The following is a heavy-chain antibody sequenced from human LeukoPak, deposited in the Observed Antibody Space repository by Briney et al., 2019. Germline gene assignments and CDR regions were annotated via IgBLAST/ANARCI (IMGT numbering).Heavy chain of an antibody. CDR2: IYTSGST. Sequence: SETLSLTCTVSGGSISSYYWSWIRQPPGKGLEWIGYIYTSGSTNYNPSIKSRVTISVDTSKNQFSLKLSSVTAADTAVYYCARRVGYSYGYGVGGYYFDYWGQGTLVTVSS. D-gene: IGHD5-18*01. V-gene: IGHV4-4*09. CDR1: GGSISSYY. J-gene: IGHJ4*02. CDR3: ARRVGYSYGYGVGGYYFDY.